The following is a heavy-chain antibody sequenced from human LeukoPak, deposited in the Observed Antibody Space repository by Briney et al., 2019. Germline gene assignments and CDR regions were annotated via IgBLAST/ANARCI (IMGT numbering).Heavy chain of an antibody. V-gene: IGHV1-24*01. D-gene: IGHD5-12*01. CDR1: GYTLTELS. Sequence: ASVKVSCKVSGYTLTELSMHWVRQAPGKGLEWMGGFDPEDGETIHAQKFQGRVTMTEDTSTDTAYMELSSLRSEDTAVYYCATRRINGYDWAYWGQGTLVTVSS. CDR2: FDPEDGET. CDR3: ATRRINGYDWAY. J-gene: IGHJ4*02.